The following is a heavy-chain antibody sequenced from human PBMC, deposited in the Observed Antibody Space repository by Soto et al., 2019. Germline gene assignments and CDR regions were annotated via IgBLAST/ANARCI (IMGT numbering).Heavy chain of an antibody. CDR1: GFTFSSYA. V-gene: IGHV3-23*01. D-gene: IGHD3-16*01. CDR2: ISGNGGST. Sequence: EVQLLESGGGLVQPGGSLRLSCAASGFTFSSYAMSWVRQAPGKGLEWVSGISGNGGSTYYADSVKGRFTISRDNSKNTLYLQMNSLRTEDTAVYYCAKLGGNLGGMAYWAQGILVTVSS. J-gene: IGHJ4*02. CDR3: AKLGGNLGGMAY.